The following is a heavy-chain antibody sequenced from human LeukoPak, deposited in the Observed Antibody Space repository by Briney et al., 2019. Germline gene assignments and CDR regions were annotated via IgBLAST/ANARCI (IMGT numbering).Heavy chain of an antibody. CDR3: ATLILRAAPYYLDY. Sequence: PGESLKISCKCSGYRFTNYWISWVRQMPGKGLEWMGRIDPSDSYTDYSPSFQGHVTFSADKSITTAYLQWSSLKASDTAMYYCATLILRAAPYYLDYWGQGTLVTVSS. CDR1: GYRFTNYW. D-gene: IGHD3-16*01. V-gene: IGHV5-10-1*01. CDR2: IDPSDSYT. J-gene: IGHJ4*02.